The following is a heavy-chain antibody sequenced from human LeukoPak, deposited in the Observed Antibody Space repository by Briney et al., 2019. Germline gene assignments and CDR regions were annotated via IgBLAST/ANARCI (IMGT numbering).Heavy chain of an antibody. CDR3: AELGITMIGGV. CDR1: GLIFSKYW. D-gene: IGHD3-10*02. V-gene: IGHV3-7*01. CDR2: IKPDGSEK. Sequence: GGSLRLSCAASGLIFSKYWMTWVRQAPGKGLEWVASIKPDGSEKYYLDSVKGRFTISRDNARDSLYLQMNSLRDDDTSVYYCAELGITMIGGVWGKGTTVTISS. J-gene: IGHJ6*04.